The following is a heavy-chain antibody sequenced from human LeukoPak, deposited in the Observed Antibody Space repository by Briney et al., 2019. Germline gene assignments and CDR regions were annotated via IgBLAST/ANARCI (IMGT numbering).Heavy chain of an antibody. J-gene: IGHJ4*02. CDR2: IWYDGSNK. CDR3: ARDVDTAMDDVG. D-gene: IGHD5-18*01. CDR1: GFTFSSYG. Sequence: GGSLRLSCAASGFTFSSYGMHWVRQAPGKGLEWVAVIWYDGSNKYYADSVKGRFTISRDNSKNTLYLQMNSLRAEDTAVYYCARDVDTAMDDVGWGQGTLVTVSS. V-gene: IGHV3-33*01.